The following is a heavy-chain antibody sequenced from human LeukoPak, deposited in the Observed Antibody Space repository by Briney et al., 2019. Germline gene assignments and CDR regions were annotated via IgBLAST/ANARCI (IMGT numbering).Heavy chain of an antibody. J-gene: IGHJ4*02. Sequence: SVKVSCKASGGTFSSYTISWVRQAPGQGLEWMGRIIPILGIASYAQKFQGRVTITADKSTSTAYMELSSLRPEDTAVYYCARQVGHYSGSYPDYWGQGTPVTVSS. CDR3: ARQVGHYSGSYPDY. D-gene: IGHD1-26*01. CDR2: IIPILGIA. CDR1: GGTFSSYT. V-gene: IGHV1-69*02.